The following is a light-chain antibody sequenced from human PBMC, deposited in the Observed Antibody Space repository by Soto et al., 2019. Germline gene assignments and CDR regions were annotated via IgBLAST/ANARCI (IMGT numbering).Light chain of an antibody. CDR1: QGISRW. J-gene: IGKJ4*01. Sequence: DIQMTQSPSSVSASVGDRVTITCLASQGISRWVAWYQQKPGNAPKLLIYAASSLQSGVPSRFSGTGSGTDFTLTISSLQPDDFATYYCQEADSFPLTFGGGTKVEIK. V-gene: IGKV1-12*01. CDR2: AAS. CDR3: QEADSFPLT.